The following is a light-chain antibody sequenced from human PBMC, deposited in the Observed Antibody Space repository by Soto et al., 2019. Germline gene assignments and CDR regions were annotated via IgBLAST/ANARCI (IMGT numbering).Light chain of an antibody. CDR1: NSDVGTYNY. CDR2: DVT. J-gene: IGLJ2*01. Sequence: QSALTQPRSVSGSPGQSVTISCTGTNSDVGTYNYVSWYQQHPGKAPKLIIYDVTKRPSGVPDRFSGSKSGNTASLIISGLQAADEAEYYCCCCSYAGSYTLGVFGGGTKVTVL. V-gene: IGLV2-11*01. CDR3: CSYAGSYTLGV.